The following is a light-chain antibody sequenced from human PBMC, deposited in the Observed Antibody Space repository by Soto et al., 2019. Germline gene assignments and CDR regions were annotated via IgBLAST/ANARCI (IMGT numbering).Light chain of an antibody. CDR1: SSNIGSNY. J-gene: IGLJ3*02. CDR3: AAWDESLSGWV. CDR2: SNN. V-gene: IGLV1-47*02. Sequence: QSVLTQPPSASGTPGQRVTISCSGSSSNIGSNYVYWYQQLPGTAPKLLIYSNNQRPSGVPDRFSGSKSGTSASLAISGLRYEDEADYYCAAWDESLSGWVFGGGTKLTVL.